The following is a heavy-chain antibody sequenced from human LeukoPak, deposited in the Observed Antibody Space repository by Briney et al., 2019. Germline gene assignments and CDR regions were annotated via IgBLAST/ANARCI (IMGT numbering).Heavy chain of an antibody. V-gene: IGHV4-59*08. CDR1: GGSFSGYY. CDR2: IYYSGST. Sequence: SETLSLTCAVYGGSFSGYYWSWIRQPPGKGLEWIGYIYYSGSTNYNPSLKSRVTISVDTSKNQFSLKLSSVTAADTAVYYCARLYDYGDFSQSYYFDYWGQGTLVTVSS. D-gene: IGHD4-17*01. CDR3: ARLYDYGDFSQSYYFDY. J-gene: IGHJ4*02.